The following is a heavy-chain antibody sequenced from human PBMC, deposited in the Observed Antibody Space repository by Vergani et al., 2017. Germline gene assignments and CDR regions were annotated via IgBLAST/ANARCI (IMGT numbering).Heavy chain of an antibody. V-gene: IGHV3-30*02. Sequence: QVQLVESGGGVVQPGGSLRLSCAASGFTFNSYGMHWVRQAPGKGLEWVASIRSDESRRYYGDSMEGPFTITRDNSKNTLYLQMKSLRPEDTDVYYYAKEGGGYCSGGTCYPEYWGQGTLVIVSS. J-gene: IGHJ4*02. CDR2: IRSDESRR. CDR3: AKEGGGYCSGGTCYPEY. D-gene: IGHD2-15*01. CDR1: GFTFNSYG.